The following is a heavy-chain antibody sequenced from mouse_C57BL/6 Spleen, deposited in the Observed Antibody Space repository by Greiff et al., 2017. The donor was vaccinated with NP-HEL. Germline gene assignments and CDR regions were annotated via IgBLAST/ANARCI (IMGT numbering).Heavy chain of an antibody. D-gene: IGHD2-3*01. CDR2: INPSTGGT. CDR1: GYSFTGYY. J-gene: IGHJ2*01. V-gene: IGHV1-42*01. CDR3: ARGRGYYVFYYFDY. Sequence: EVQLQESGPELVKPGASVKISCKASGYSFTGYYMNWVKQSPEKSLEWIGEINPSTGGTTYNQKFKAKATLTVDKSSSTAYMQLKSLTSEDSAVYYCARGRGYYVFYYFDYWGQGTTLTVSS.